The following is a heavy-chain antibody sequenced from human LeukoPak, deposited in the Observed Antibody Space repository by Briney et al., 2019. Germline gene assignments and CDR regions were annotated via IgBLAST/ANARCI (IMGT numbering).Heavy chain of an antibody. J-gene: IGHJ3*02. Sequence: SETLSLTCAVYGGSFSGYYWSWIRQPPGKGLEWIGEINHSGSTNYNPSLKSRVTISVDTSKNQFSLKLSSVTAADTAMYYCAREGYSYGLTAFDIWGQGTMVTVSS. CDR2: INHSGST. D-gene: IGHD5-18*01. V-gene: IGHV4-34*01. CDR3: AREGYSYGLTAFDI. CDR1: GGSFSGYY.